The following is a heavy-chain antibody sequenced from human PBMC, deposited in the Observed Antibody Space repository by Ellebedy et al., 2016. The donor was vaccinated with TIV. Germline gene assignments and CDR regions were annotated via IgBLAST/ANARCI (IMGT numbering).Heavy chain of an antibody. Sequence: GESLKISCAASGFTFSSYAMHWVRQAPGKGLEWVAVISYDGSNKYYADSVKGRFTISRDNSKNTLYLQMNSLRAEDTAVYYCSVWFDPWGQGTLVTVSS. V-gene: IGHV3-30*04. J-gene: IGHJ5*02. CDR3: SVWFDP. CDR1: GFTFSSYA. CDR2: ISYDGSNK.